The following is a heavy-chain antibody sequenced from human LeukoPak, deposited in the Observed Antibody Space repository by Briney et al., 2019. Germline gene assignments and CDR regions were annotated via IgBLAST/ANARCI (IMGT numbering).Heavy chain of an antibody. CDR3: ARGGVYCSSVSCSVDY. CDR2: IRSKAYGGTT. Sequence: GGSLRLSCAASGFTFSNVWMSWFRQAPGKGLEWVGFIRSKAYGGTTENAASVKGRFTISRDDSKSIAYLQMNSLKTEDTAVYYCARGGVYCSSVSCSVDYWGQGILVTVSS. J-gene: IGHJ4*02. V-gene: IGHV3-49*03. D-gene: IGHD2-2*01. CDR1: GFTFSNVW.